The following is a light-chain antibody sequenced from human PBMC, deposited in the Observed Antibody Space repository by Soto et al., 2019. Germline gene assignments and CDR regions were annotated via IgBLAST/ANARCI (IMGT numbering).Light chain of an antibody. CDR3: SSYTSSRGV. V-gene: IGLV2-14*01. CDR1: SSDVGGYNY. Sequence: QSALTQPDSVSGSPGQSSTISCTGTSSDVGGYNYVSWYQQHPGKAPKLMIYEVSNRPSGVSNRFSGSKSGNTASLTISGLQAEDEADYYCSSYTSSRGVFGTGTELTVL. CDR2: EVS. J-gene: IGLJ1*01.